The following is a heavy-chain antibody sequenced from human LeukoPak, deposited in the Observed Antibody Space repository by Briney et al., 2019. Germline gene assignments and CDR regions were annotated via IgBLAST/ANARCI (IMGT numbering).Heavy chain of an antibody. Sequence: GGSLKLSRVASGFTFSDSAIHWVRQSSGKGLEWIGHMYKETNLYATALAASVKGRFTVSRDDSKNTAYLHMNSLKTEDTALYCTRDSGTYNWFDPWGQGTLVTVSS. CDR3: RDSGTYNWFDP. V-gene: IGHV3-73*01. CDR1: GFTFSDSA. D-gene: IGHD1-26*01. J-gene: IGHJ5*02. CDR2: MYKETNLYAT.